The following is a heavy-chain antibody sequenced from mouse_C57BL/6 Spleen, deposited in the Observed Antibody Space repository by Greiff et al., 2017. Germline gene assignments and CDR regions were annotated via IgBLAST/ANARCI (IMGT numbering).Heavy chain of an antibody. CDR2: IYPGDGDP. D-gene: IGHD1-1*01. J-gene: IGHJ1*03. CDR1: GYAFSSYW. Sequence: VQLQQSGAELVKPGASVKISCKASGYAFSSYWMNWVKQRPGKGLEWIGQIYPGDGDPNYNGKFKGKATLTADKSSSTAYMQLSSLTSEDSAVYFCAREVNYYGSSYGYFDVWGTGTTVTVSS. CDR3: AREVNYYGSSYGYFDV. V-gene: IGHV1-80*01.